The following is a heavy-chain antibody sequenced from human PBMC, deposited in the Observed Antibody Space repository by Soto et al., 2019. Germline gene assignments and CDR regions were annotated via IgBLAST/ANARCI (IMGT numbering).Heavy chain of an antibody. Sequence: GSLRVSCAASGFTFGINDMNWVRQAPGKGLEWVSGVDSGGVTYYTDSVKGRFTISRDDSKNTLYLQMNGLRAEDTAVYYCAKGDWVTSQSTVSLYVWGQEALGTVS. CDR1: GFTFGIND. CDR2: VDSGGVT. V-gene: IGHV3-23*01. J-gene: IGHJ4*02. D-gene: IGHD4-17*01. CDR3: AKGDWVTSQSTVSLYV.